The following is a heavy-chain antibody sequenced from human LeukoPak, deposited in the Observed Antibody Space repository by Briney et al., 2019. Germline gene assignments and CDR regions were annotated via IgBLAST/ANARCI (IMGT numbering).Heavy chain of an antibody. Sequence: PSETLSLTCTVSGGSINTYYWSWIRQPAGKGLEWIGRIYTSGSTNYNPSLKSRVTMSVDTSKNQFSLKLSSVTAAGTAVYYCARGSIDDYGGNDPYFDYWGQGTLVTVSS. CDR2: IYTSGST. CDR3: ARGSIDDYGGNDPYFDY. D-gene: IGHD4-23*01. CDR1: GGSINTYY. V-gene: IGHV4-4*07. J-gene: IGHJ4*02.